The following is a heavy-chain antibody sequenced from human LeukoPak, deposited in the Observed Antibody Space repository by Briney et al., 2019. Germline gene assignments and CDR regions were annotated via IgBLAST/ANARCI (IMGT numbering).Heavy chain of an antibody. Sequence: PGGSLRLSCAASGFTVSSNYMSWVCQAPGKGLEWVSVIYSGGSTYYADSVKGRFTISRDNSKNTLYLQMNSLRAEDTAVYYCARFPGATAFDYWGQGTLVTVSS. D-gene: IGHD1-26*01. J-gene: IGHJ4*02. CDR3: ARFPGATAFDY. CDR2: IYSGGST. V-gene: IGHV3-53*01. CDR1: GFTVSSNY.